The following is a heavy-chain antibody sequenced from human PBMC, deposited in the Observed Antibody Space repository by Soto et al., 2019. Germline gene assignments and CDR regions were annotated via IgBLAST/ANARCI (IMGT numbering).Heavy chain of an antibody. Sequence: QVQLVQSGAEVKKPGSSVKVSCKSSGGTFSNYGFSWVRQAPGQGLECMGVIVPIFGAEHPQKFQGRVTITADDSTDTGSMELRGLRSEDTAVYYCARGGSDYEGSGYYQGHVWGQGTTVTVSS. CDR3: ARGGSDYEGSGYYQGHV. D-gene: IGHD3-22*01. J-gene: IGHJ6*02. CDR2: IVPIFGA. CDR1: GGTFSNYG. V-gene: IGHV1-69*12.